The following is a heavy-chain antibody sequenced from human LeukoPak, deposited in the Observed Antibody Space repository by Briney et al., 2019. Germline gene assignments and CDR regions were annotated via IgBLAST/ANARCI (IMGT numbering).Heavy chain of an antibody. V-gene: IGHV4-30-2*01. CDR2: IYHSGST. CDR3: ATLECITMVRGVSDAFDI. D-gene: IGHD3-10*01. Sequence: SETLSLTCTVSGGSISSGGYYWSWIRQPPGKGLEWIGYIYHSGSTYYNPSLKSRVTISVDRSKNQFSLKLSSVTAADTAVYYCATLECITMVRGVSDAFDIWGQGTMVTVSS. J-gene: IGHJ3*02. CDR1: GGSISSGGYY.